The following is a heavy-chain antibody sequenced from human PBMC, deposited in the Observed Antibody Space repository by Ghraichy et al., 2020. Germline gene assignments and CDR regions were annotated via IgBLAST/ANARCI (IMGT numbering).Heavy chain of an antibody. CDR3: ARTGRGGQWLVYQYYGMDV. V-gene: IGHV2-26*01. CDR2: IFSDDEK. D-gene: IGHD6-19*01. CDR1: GFSLSNARIG. Sequence: SGPTLVKPTETLTLTCTVSGFSLSNARIGVSWIRQPPGKALEWLAHIFSDDEKSYSTSLKSRLTISKDTSESQVVLTMTNMDPVDTATYYCARTGRGGQWLVYQYYGMDVWGQGTTVTVSS. J-gene: IGHJ6*02.